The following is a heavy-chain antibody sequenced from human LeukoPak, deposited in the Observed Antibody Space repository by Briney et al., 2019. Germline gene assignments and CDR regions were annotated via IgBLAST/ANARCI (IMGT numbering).Heavy chain of an antibody. Sequence: PGGSLRLSCAASGFTVSSNYMSWVRQAPGKGLEWVSAISGSGGSAYYADSVKGRFTISRDNSKNTLYLQMNSLRAEDTAVYYCATLVGKVVPAATHQIDYWGQGTLVTVSS. D-gene: IGHD2-2*01. V-gene: IGHV3-23*01. J-gene: IGHJ4*02. CDR2: ISGSGGSA. CDR1: GFTVSSNY. CDR3: ATLVGKVVPAATHQIDY.